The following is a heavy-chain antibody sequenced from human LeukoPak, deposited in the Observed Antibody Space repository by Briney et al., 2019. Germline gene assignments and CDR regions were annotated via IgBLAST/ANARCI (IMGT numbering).Heavy chain of an antibody. D-gene: IGHD3-10*01. CDR1: GFTFSSCA. V-gene: IGHV3-23*01. J-gene: IGHJ5*02. CDR3: AKDHRVWFGEFHNWFDP. Sequence: GGSLRLSCAASGFTFSSCAMSWVRQAPGKGLEWVSAISGSGGSTYYADSVKGRFTISRDNSKNTLYLQMNSLRAEDTAVYYCAKDHRVWFGEFHNWFDPWGQGTLVTVSS. CDR2: ISGSGGST.